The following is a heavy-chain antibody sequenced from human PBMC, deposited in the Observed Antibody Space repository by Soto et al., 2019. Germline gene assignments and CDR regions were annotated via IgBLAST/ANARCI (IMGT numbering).Heavy chain of an antibody. Sequence: PGGSLRLSCAASGFTFSSYAMSWVRQAPGKGLEWVSYISSSGSTIYYADSVKGRFTISRDNAKNSLYLQMNSLRAEDTAVYYCARDGRVYYGDYELDYWGQGTLVTVSS. CDR2: ISSSGSTI. V-gene: IGHV3-48*04. CDR1: GFTFSSYA. CDR3: ARDGRVYYGDYELDY. J-gene: IGHJ4*02. D-gene: IGHD4-17*01.